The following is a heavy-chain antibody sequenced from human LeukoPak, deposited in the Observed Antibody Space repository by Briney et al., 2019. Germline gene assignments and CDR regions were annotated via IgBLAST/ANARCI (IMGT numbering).Heavy chain of an antibody. V-gene: IGHV3-30-3*02. Sequence: PGRSLRLSCAASGFSFSTYTMNWVRQAPGKGLERVAGIQHDGGRTYYADSVKGRFTISRDNAQNSLYLQMNSLRAEDTAVYYCAKSITMVRGVYDAFDIWGRGTMVTVSS. CDR3: AKSITMVRGVYDAFDI. CDR2: IQHDGGRT. J-gene: IGHJ3*02. D-gene: IGHD3-10*01. CDR1: GFSFSTYT.